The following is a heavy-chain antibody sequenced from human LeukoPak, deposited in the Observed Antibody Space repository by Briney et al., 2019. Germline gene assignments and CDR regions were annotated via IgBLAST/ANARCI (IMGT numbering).Heavy chain of an antibody. J-gene: IGHJ3*02. Sequence: PGGSLRLSCAASGFIFTDYWMNWVRQAPCKGLEWVAFIRYDGSNKYYADSEKGRFTISRDNSKNTLYLQMNSLRAEDTAVYYCAKDVGYYGDPPGVGAFDIWGQGTMVTVSS. CDR1: GFIFTDYW. CDR2: IRYDGSNK. D-gene: IGHD4-17*01. V-gene: IGHV3-30*02. CDR3: AKDVGYYGDPPGVGAFDI.